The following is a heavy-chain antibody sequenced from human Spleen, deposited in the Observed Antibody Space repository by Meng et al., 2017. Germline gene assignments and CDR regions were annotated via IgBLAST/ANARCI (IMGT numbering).Heavy chain of an antibody. CDR1: GGTFSSYG. V-gene: IGHV1-69*13. CDR2: IIPIFGTA. CDR3: ASGDCSGGSCYSAFDI. Sequence: SVKVSCKASGGTFSSYGITWVRQAPGQGLEWMGGIIPIFGTANYAQKFQGRVTITADESTSTAYMELSSLRSEDTAVYYCASGDCSGGSCYSAFDIWGQGTMVTVSS. D-gene: IGHD2-15*01. J-gene: IGHJ3*02.